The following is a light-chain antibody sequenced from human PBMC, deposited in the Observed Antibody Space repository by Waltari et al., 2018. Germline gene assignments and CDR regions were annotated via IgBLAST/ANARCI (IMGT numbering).Light chain of an antibody. CDR1: QTILYSSNNKNY. CDR2: WAA. V-gene: IGKV4-1*01. CDR3: QQYYSTHPLT. Sequence: DIVMTQSPDSLAVSLGERATINCKSSQTILYSSNNKNYLAWYQQKPGQPPKLLIYWAATRESGVPDRFSGSGSGTDFTLTISSLQAEDVAVYYCQQYYSTHPLTFGPGTKVDIK. J-gene: IGKJ3*01.